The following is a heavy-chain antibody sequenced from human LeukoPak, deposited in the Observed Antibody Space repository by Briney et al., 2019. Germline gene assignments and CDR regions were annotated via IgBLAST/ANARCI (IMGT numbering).Heavy chain of an antibody. V-gene: IGHV1-69*04. D-gene: IGHD1-26*01. CDR3: ARDRGGSYSMDY. CDR2: IIPILGIA. CDR1: GYTFTSYY. Sequence: GASVKVSCKASGYTFTSYYMHWVRQAPGQGLEWMGRIIPILGIANYAQKFQGRVTITADKSTSTAYMELSSLRSEDTAVYYCARDRGGSYSMDYWGQGTLVTVSS. J-gene: IGHJ4*02.